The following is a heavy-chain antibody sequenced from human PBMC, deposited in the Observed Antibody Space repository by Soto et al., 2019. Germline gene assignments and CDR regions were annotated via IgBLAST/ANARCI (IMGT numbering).Heavy chain of an antibody. CDR1: GYTFTSYD. D-gene: IGHD6-6*01. CDR2: MNPNSGNT. V-gene: IGHV1-8*01. CDR3: ASPHGLEYSRYYYGMDV. Sequence: QVQLVQSGAEVKKPGASVKVSCKASGYTFTSYDINWVRQATGQGLEWMGWMNPNSGNTGYAQKFQGRVTMTRNTSISTAYMELGSLRSEDTAVYYCASPHGLEYSRYYYGMDVWGQGTTVTVSS. J-gene: IGHJ6*02.